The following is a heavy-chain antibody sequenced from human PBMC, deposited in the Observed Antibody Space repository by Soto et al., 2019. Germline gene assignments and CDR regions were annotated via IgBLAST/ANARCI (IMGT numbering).Heavy chain of an antibody. CDR3: ARDTNYYDSSVGY. Sequence: SETLSLTCTVSGGSISSSSYYWGWIRQPPEKGLEWIGSIYYSGSTYYNPSLKSRVTISVDTSKNQFSLKLSSVTAADTAVYYCARDTNYYDSSVGYWGQGTLVTVSS. J-gene: IGHJ4*02. CDR2: IYYSGST. CDR1: GGSISSSSYY. D-gene: IGHD3-22*01. V-gene: IGHV4-39*02.